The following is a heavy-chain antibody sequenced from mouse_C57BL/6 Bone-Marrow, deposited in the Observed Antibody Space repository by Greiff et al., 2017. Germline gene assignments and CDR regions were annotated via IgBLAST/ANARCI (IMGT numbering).Heavy chain of an antibody. CDR3: ARITTVVVGPYAMDY. Sequence: QVQLQQPGAELVKPGASVKMSCKASGYTFTSYWITWVKQRPGQGLEWIGDIYPGSGSTNYNEKFKSKATLTVDTSSSTAYMQLSSLTSEDSAVYYCARITTVVVGPYAMDYWGQGTSVTVSS. V-gene: IGHV1-55*01. CDR2: IYPGSGST. D-gene: IGHD1-1*01. J-gene: IGHJ4*01. CDR1: GYTFTSYW.